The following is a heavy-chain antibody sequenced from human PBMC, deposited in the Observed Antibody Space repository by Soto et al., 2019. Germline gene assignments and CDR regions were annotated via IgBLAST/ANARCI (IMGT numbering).Heavy chain of an antibody. J-gene: IGHJ4*02. CDR2: IRVYNGNT. D-gene: IGHD2-21*02. CDR3: ARRLVGYCGGDCYDDY. V-gene: IGHV1-18*01. Sequence: ASVKVSCKASGYTFTSYGIGWVRQAPGQGLEWMGWIRVYNGNTNYAQKLQGRVTMTTDTSTSTAYMELRSLRSDDTAVYYCARRLVGYCGGDCYDDYWGQGTLVTVSS. CDR1: GYTFTSYG.